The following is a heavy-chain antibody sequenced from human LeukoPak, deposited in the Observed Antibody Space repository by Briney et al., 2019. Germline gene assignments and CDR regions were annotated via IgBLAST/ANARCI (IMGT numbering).Heavy chain of an antibody. V-gene: IGHV3-7*01. D-gene: IGHD7-27*01. CDR3: ARADWGSVDY. CDR1: GFSFSSYW. Sequence: PGGSLRLSCEGSGFSFSSYWMSWVRQAPGKGLEWVAIINQLGSEKYYVDSVKGRFTISRDNAKNSLNLQLNSLRVEDTAVYYCARADWGSVDYWGQGTLVTVSS. J-gene: IGHJ4*02. CDR2: INQLGSEK.